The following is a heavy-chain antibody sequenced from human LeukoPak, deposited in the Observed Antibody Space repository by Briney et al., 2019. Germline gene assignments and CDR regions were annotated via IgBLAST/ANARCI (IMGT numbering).Heavy chain of an antibody. CDR2: IKQDGSEK. D-gene: IGHD5-18*01. CDR3: TTDPYSDGWY. V-gene: IGHV3-7*03. J-gene: IGHJ4*02. CDR1: GFTFSSYW. Sequence: GGSLRLSCAASGFTFSSYWMSWVRQAPGKGLEWVANIKQDGSEKYYVDSVKGRFTISRDNAKNSLYLQMNSLKTEDTAVYYCTTDPYSDGWYWGQGTLVTVSS.